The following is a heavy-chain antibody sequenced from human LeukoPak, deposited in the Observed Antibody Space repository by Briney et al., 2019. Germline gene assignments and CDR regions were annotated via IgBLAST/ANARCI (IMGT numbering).Heavy chain of an antibody. J-gene: IGHJ5*02. CDR2: ISGDGRRT. CDR1: GFFFSNNA. V-gene: IGHV3-23*01. CDR3: ARLYSAGWFGLSS. D-gene: IGHD6-19*01. Sequence: PGGSLRLSCAASGFFFSNNAMSWVRQAPGKGLEXVSGISGDGRRTLYADSVRGRFTISRDNSKNTLYLQMSGLREEDTALYYCARLYSAGWFGLSSWGQGTLVTVSS.